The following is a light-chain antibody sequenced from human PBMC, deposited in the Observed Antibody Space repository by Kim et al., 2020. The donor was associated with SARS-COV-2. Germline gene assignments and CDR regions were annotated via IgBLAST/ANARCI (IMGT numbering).Light chain of an antibody. J-gene: IGKJ1*01. CDR1: QSVSSN. Sequence: SVSPGERATLSCRASQSVSSNLAWYQQKPGQAPRLLIYDAYTRATGIPARFSGSGSGTEFTLTISSLQTEDFAVYYCQQYNKWPQTFGQGTKVDIK. CDR3: QQYNKWPQT. V-gene: IGKV3-15*01. CDR2: DAY.